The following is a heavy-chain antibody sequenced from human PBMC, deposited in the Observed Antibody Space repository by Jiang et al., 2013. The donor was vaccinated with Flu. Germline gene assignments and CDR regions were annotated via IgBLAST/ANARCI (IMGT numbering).Heavy chain of an antibody. D-gene: IGHD3-22*01. V-gene: IGHV4-39*01. CDR3: ARAYYYYDSSGYLFDY. CDR1: GGSISSTSYY. Sequence: ETLSLTCTVSGGSISSTSYYWGWIRQPPGKGLEWIGSIYYSGSTYYDPSLKSRVTISVDTSKNQFSLKLSSVTAADTAVYYCARAYYYYDSSGYLFDYWGQGTLVTVSS. CDR2: IYYSGST. J-gene: IGHJ4*02.